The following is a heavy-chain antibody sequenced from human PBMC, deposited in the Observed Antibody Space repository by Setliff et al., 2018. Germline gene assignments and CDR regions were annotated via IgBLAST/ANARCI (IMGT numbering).Heavy chain of an antibody. CDR1: GFTFDRET. D-gene: IGHD3-10*01. Sequence: GGSLRLSCAASGFTFDRETMTWVRQAPGKGLEWVSAVSGAGDSIYYANSVGGRFTISRDNSKNTLYLQMNSLKIEDTAVYFCAKEQEITLVPGIIPDAFDLWGQGTMVTVSS. CDR2: VSGAGDSI. V-gene: IGHV3-23*01. CDR3: AKEQEITLVPGIIPDAFDL. J-gene: IGHJ3*01.